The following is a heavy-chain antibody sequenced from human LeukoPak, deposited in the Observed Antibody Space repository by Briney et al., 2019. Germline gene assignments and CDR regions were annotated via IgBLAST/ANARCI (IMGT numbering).Heavy chain of an antibody. CDR1: GFTFSSYA. V-gene: IGHV3-23*01. Sequence: GGSLRLSCAASGFTFSSYAMTWVRQAPGKGLEWVSAISNSAGGTYYADSVKGRFTISRDNSKNTLYLQMNSLRAEDTAVYFWAKGFGSGYFDYWGQGTLVTVSS. J-gene: IGHJ4*02. D-gene: IGHD2-15*01. CDR3: AKGFGSGYFDY. CDR2: ISNSAGGT.